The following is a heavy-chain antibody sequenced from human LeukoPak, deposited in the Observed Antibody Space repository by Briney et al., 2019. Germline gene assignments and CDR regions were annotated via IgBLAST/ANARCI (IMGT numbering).Heavy chain of an antibody. V-gene: IGHV6-1*01. CDR2: TYYRSKWYN. J-gene: IGHJ2*01. CDR1: GDSVSSNSAA. CDR3: ARVDYGDSEYFDL. D-gene: IGHD4-17*01. Sequence: SQTLSLTCAISGDSVSSNSAAWNWIRQSPSRGLEWLGRTYYRSKWYNDYAVSVKSRITINPDTSKNQFSLKLSSVTAADTAVYYCARVDYGDSEYFDLWGRGTLVTVSS.